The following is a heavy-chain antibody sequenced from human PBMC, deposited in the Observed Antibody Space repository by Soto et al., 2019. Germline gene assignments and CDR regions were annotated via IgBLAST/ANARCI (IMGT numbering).Heavy chain of an antibody. Sequence: PGGSLRLSCAASGFTFNTYWMNWARRAPGKGLEWVASIKQDGSEKFYVDSVKGRFTISRDDAKNSLYLQMNSLRADDTAVYYCSRLSGYYYYGMDVWGQGTTVTVSS. CDR2: IKQDGSEK. D-gene: IGHD6-25*01. J-gene: IGHJ6*02. CDR3: SRLSGYYYYGMDV. V-gene: IGHV3-7*03. CDR1: GFTFNTYW.